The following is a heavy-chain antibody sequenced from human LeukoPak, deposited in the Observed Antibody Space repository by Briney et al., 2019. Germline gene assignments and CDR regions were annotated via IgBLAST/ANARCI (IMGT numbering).Heavy chain of an antibody. CDR1: GGSTSFYY. V-gene: IGHV4-4*07. Sequence: PSETLSLTCTVSGGSTSFYYWSWIRQPAGKGLEWIGRIYSTGSTNYNPSLKSRVTMSVDTSKNQFSLKLSSVTAADTAVYYCARDSGGRAVAATNNWFDPWGQGTLVTVSS. CDR2: IYSTGST. D-gene: IGHD6-19*01. J-gene: IGHJ5*02. CDR3: ARDSGGRAVAATNNWFDP.